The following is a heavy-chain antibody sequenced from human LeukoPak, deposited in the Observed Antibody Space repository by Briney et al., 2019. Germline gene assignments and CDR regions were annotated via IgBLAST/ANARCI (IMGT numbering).Heavy chain of an antibody. V-gene: IGHV1-18*01. D-gene: IGHD2-2*02. CDR3: ARGGDWYCSSTNCYTAFDI. Sequence: ASVKVSCKASGYTFTSYGISWVRQAPGQGLEWMGWISAYNGNTNYAQKLQGRVTMTTDTSTSTAYMELRSLRSDDTAVYYCARGGDWYCSSTNCYTAFDIWGQGTMVTVSS. CDR1: GYTFTSYG. J-gene: IGHJ3*02. CDR2: ISAYNGNT.